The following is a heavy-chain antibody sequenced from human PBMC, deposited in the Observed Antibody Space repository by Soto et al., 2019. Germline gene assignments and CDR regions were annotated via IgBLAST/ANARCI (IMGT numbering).Heavy chain of an antibody. J-gene: IGHJ4*02. CDR1: GGTFSTYP. V-gene: IGHV1-69*11. D-gene: IGHD3-9*01. CDR3: ARGPSSYGPLTGYPAYDFDD. Sequence: QVQLVQSGAEVKKPGSSVKVSCKASGGTFSTYPISWVRQAPGHGLEWMGGIIPVLGTANYAQRFQDRVPISADESTRTAYMDLSSLSSADTAFYYSARGPSSYGPLTGYPAYDFDDWGQGPLVTVSS. CDR2: IIPVLGTA.